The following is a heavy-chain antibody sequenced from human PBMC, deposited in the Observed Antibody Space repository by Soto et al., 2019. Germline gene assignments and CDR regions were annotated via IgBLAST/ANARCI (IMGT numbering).Heavy chain of an antibody. CDR1: GFTFDDYA. V-gene: IGHV3-9*01. Sequence: PGGSLRLSCAASGFTFDDYAMHWVRQAPGKGLEWVSGISWNSGSIGYADSVKGRFTTSRDNAKNSLYLQMNSLRAEDTALYYCAKDISDDYSNSLFDYWGEGTLVTVSS. CDR3: AKDISDDYSNSLFDY. CDR2: ISWNSGSI. D-gene: IGHD4-4*01. J-gene: IGHJ4*02.